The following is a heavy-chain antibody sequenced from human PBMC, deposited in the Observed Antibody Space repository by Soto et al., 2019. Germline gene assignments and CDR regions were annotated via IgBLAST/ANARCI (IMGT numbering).Heavy chain of an antibody. D-gene: IGHD1-1*01. CDR2: ISSSSSTI. CDR1: GFTFSSYS. V-gene: IGHV3-48*01. CDR3: ARELSTYNLDY. Sequence: EVQLVESGGGLVQPGGSLRLSCAASGFTFSSYSMNWVRQAPGKGLEWVSYISSSSSTIYYADSVKGRFTISRDNDKNSLYLQMNSLRAEATAVYYCARELSTYNLDYWGQGTLVTVSS. J-gene: IGHJ4*02.